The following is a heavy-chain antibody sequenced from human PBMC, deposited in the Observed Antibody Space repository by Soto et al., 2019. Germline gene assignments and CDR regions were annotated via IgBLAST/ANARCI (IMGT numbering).Heavy chain of an antibody. CDR3: ARAPGKPNTIFGGVILPYYYYYGLDV. CDR2: ISSSGSNI. V-gene: IGHV3-48*02. Sequence: GGSLRLSCAASGFTFSNYSMSWVRQAPGKGLEWVSYISSSGSNIYYADSVKGRFTISRDNAKSSLNLQMNSLRDEDTAVYYCARAPGKPNTIFGGVILPYYYYYGLDVWGQGTTVTVSS. CDR1: GFTFSNYS. J-gene: IGHJ6*02. D-gene: IGHD3-3*01.